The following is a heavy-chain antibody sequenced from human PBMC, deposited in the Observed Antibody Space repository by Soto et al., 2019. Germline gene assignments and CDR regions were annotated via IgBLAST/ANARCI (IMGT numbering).Heavy chain of an antibody. D-gene: IGHD4-4*01. CDR2: ISYDGGNE. V-gene: IGHV3-30*18. CDR1: GFTFSSYG. CDR3: AKDKYSRTHPTDFDY. Sequence: GGSLRLSCAGSGFTFSSYGIRWVRQAPGKGLEWVARISYDGGNEKYTESVKDRVTISRDDSHNVAYLQMSRLRTEDTAMHCCAKDKYSRTHPTDFDYWGQGSLVTVS. J-gene: IGHJ4*02.